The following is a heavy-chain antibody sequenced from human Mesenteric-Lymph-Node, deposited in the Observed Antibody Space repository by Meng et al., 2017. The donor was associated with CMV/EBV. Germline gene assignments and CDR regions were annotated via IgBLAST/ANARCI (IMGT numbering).Heavy chain of an antibody. CDR2: IYYSGST. CDR3: ARVAPNYYGSGSHDAFDI. CDR1: GGSISSSSYY. V-gene: IGHV4-39*01. Sequence: SETLSLTCTVSGGSISSSSYYWGWIRQPPGKGLEWIGSIYYSGSTYYNPSLKSRVTISVDTSKNQFSLKLSSVTAADTAVYYCARVAPNYYGSGSHDAFDIWGQGTMVTVSS. J-gene: IGHJ3*02. D-gene: IGHD3-10*01.